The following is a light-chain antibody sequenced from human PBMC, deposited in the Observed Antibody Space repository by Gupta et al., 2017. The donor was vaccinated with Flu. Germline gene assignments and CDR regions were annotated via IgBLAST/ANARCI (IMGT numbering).Light chain of an antibody. CDR3: QSYDSSLNNWV. CDR1: DSNIGAGYD. CDR2: DNT. V-gene: IGLV1-40*01. J-gene: IGLJ3*02. Sequence: QSVLTHPPSVPAAPRPRVTISCTGSDSNIGAGYDVHWYQQVPGTAPKLLFYDNTDRPSGVPDRFSGSKSGASASLAITGLQAEDEADYYCQSYDSSLNNWVFGGGTKLTVL.